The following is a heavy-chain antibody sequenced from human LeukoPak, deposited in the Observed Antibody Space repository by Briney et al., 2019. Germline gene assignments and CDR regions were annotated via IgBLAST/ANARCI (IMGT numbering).Heavy chain of an antibody. V-gene: IGHV4-59*01. J-gene: IGHJ4*02. Sequence: NASETLSLTCTVSGVSISSYYWSWIRQPPGKGLEWIGYIYYSGNTNYNPSLKSRVTISVDTSKNQFSLKLSSVTAADTAVYYCARARRGYSYGSPPDYWGQGTLVTVSS. CDR3: ARARRGYSYGSPPDY. CDR1: GVSISSYY. CDR2: IYYSGNT. D-gene: IGHD5-18*01.